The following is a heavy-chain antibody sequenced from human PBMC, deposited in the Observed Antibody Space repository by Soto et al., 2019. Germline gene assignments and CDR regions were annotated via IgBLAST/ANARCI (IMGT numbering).Heavy chain of an antibody. D-gene: IGHD4-17*01. CDR3: AREALYGDRTPYFDY. CDR2: INNSGST. V-gene: IGHV4-34*01. CDR1: GGSFSGYY. J-gene: IGHJ4*02. Sequence: SETLSLTCAVYGGSFSGYYWSWIRQPPGKGLEWIGEINNSGSTNYNPSLKSRVTISVDTSKNPFSPKLSSVTAADTAVYYCAREALYGDRTPYFDYWGQGTLVTVSS.